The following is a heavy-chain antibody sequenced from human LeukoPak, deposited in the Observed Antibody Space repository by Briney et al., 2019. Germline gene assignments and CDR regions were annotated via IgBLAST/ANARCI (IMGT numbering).Heavy chain of an antibody. CDR2: IYYSGST. CDR1: GGSISSYY. D-gene: IGHD3-16*02. V-gene: IGHV4-59*12. CDR3: ARAPLYATGVIGFGY. Sequence: PSETLSLTCIVSGGSISSYYWSWIRQPPGKGLEWIGYIYYSGSTNYNPSLKSRVTISVDTSKNQFSLKLSSVTAADTAVYYCARAPLYATGVIGFGYWGQGTLVTVSS. J-gene: IGHJ4*02.